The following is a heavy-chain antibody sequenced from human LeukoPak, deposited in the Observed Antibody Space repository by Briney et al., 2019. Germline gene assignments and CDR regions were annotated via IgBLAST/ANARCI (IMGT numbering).Heavy chain of an antibody. D-gene: IGHD3-3*01. CDR1: GFTFDDYA. Sequence: PGGSLRLSCAASGFTFDDYAMHWVRHAPGKGLGWVSGISWNNGSIGYADSVKGRFTISRDNAKNSLYLQMNSLRAEDTALYYCAKDLSTFGVVTTPDYWGQGTLVTVSS. CDR2: ISWNNGSI. J-gene: IGHJ4*02. CDR3: AKDLSTFGVVTTPDY. V-gene: IGHV3-9*01.